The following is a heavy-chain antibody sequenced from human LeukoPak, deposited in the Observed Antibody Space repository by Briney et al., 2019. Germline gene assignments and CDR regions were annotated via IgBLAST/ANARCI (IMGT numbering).Heavy chain of an antibody. V-gene: IGHV3-33*06. Sequence: PGGSLRLSCAASGFTFNSNGMHWVRQAPGKGLEGVALIWYDGSNKYYADSVKGRFTISRDNSKNTLYLQMSSLRAEDTAVYYCAKAGDNSGYYPAFYYYMDVWGRGTTVTVSS. D-gene: IGHD3-22*01. CDR3: AKAGDNSGYYPAFYYYMDV. J-gene: IGHJ6*03. CDR1: GFTFNSNG. CDR2: IWYDGSNK.